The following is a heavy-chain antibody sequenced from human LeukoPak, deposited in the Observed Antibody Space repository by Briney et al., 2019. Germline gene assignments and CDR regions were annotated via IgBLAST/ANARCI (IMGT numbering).Heavy chain of an antibody. Sequence: GGSLRLSCAASGFTFSSYAMHWVRQAPGKGLEWVAVISYDGSNKYYADSVKGRFTISRDNSKNTLYLQMNSLKTEDTAVYYCTTAADDYGDYVGGNWFDPWGQGTLVTVSS. J-gene: IGHJ5*02. V-gene: IGHV3-30*04. D-gene: IGHD4-17*01. CDR1: GFTFSSYA. CDR3: TTAADDYGDYVGGNWFDP. CDR2: ISYDGSNK.